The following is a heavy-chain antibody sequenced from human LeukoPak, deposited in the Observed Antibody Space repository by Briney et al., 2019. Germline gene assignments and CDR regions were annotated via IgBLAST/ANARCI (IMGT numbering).Heavy chain of an antibody. Sequence: GGSLRLSCAASGFTFSSYGMTWVRQAPGKGLEWVSYISSSSSTIYYADSVKGRFTISRDNAKNSLYLQLNSLRAEDTAVYYCARSDQLNFDYWGQGILVTVSS. CDR3: ARSDQLNFDY. V-gene: IGHV3-48*01. CDR2: ISSSSSTI. J-gene: IGHJ4*02. CDR1: GFTFSSYG. D-gene: IGHD1-1*01.